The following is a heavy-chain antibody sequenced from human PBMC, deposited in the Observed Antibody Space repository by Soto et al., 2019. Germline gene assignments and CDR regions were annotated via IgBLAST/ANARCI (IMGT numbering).Heavy chain of an antibody. J-gene: IGHJ4*02. CDR1: GFTFDHYA. CDR2: INWKGADV. Sequence: SLRLSCAASGFTFDHYAMHWVRQVPGKGLEWVSTINWKGADVAYADSVKGRFTISRDNAKNSLYLQMNSLRTEDTALYYCAKYADSVNFFNYWGQATIVTVSS. V-gene: IGHV3-9*01. D-gene: IGHD4-17*01. CDR3: AKYADSVNFFNY.